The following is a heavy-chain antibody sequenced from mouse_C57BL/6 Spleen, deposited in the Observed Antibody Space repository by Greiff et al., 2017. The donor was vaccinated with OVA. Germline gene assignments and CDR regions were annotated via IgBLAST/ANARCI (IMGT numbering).Heavy chain of an antibody. CDR3: ARGGYGNYVNCDY. Sequence: QVQLQQPGAELVMPGASVKLSCKASGYTFTSYWMHWVKQRPGQGLEWIGEIDPSDSYTNYNQKFKGKSTLTVDKSSSTAYMQLSSLTSEDSAVYYCARGGYGNYVNCDYWGQGTTLTVSS. V-gene: IGHV1-69*01. CDR2: IDPSDSYT. CDR1: GYTFTSYW. J-gene: IGHJ2*01. D-gene: IGHD2-1*01.